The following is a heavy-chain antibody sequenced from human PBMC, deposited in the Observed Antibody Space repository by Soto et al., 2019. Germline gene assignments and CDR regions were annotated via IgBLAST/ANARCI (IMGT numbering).Heavy chain of an antibody. CDR1: GYTFTSYD. Sequence: ASVKVSCKASGYTFTSYDINWVRQATGLGLEWMGWMNPNSGNPGYAQKFQGRVTMTRNTSISTAYMELSSLRSEDTAVYYCAREGANVIQVWPRDVFDIPSQGTMVIVSS. V-gene: IGHV1-8*01. CDR3: AREGANVIQVWPRDVFDI. J-gene: IGHJ3*02. CDR2: MNPNSGNP. D-gene: IGHD5-18*01.